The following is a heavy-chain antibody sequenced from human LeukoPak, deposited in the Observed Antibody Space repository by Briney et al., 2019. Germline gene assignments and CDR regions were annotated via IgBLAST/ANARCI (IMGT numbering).Heavy chain of an antibody. D-gene: IGHD3-22*01. CDR1: GYSISSGYY. V-gene: IGHV4-38-2*02. CDR3: ARGDYDSSGSIGY. J-gene: IGHJ4*02. CDR2: IYHSGST. Sequence: PSETLSLTCTVSGYSISSGYYWGWIRQPPGKGLEWIGSIYHSGSTYYNPSLKSRVTISVDTSKNQFSLKLSSVTAADTAVYYCARGDYDSSGSIGYWGQGTLVTVSS.